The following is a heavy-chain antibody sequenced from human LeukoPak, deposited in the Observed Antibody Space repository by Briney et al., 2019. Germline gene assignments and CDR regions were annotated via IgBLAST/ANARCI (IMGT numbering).Heavy chain of an antibody. D-gene: IGHD3-10*01. CDR3: ARLDMVRGVIMAMDV. CDR2: IKQDGSEK. J-gene: IGHJ6*02. Sequence: GGSLRLSCAASGFTFSSYWMSWVRQAPGKGLEWVANIKQDGSEKYYVDSVKGRFTISRDNAKNSLYLQMNSLRAEDTAVYYCARLDMVRGVIMAMDVWGQGTTVTVSS. CDR1: GFTFSSYW. V-gene: IGHV3-7*01.